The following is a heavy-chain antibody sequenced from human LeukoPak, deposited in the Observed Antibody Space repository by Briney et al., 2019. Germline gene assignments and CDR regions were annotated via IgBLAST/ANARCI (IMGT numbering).Heavy chain of an antibody. D-gene: IGHD3-16*01. Sequence: GGSLRLSCAASGFTFSRYAMHWVRQAPGKGLECVSAISSNGGSTYYANSVKGRFTISRDNSKNTLYLQMNSLRAEDTAVYYCARDWGKGDYWGQGTLVTVSS. CDR2: ISSNGGST. CDR3: ARDWGKGDY. V-gene: IGHV3-64*01. J-gene: IGHJ4*02. CDR1: GFTFSRYA.